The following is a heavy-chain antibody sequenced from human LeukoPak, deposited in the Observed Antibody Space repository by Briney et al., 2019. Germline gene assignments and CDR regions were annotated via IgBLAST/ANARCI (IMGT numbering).Heavy chain of an antibody. J-gene: IGHJ5*02. V-gene: IGHV4-59*12. CDR3: ARSSYHVDWFDP. CDR1: GGSISSYY. CDR2: IYYSGST. Sequence: PSETLSLTCTVSGGSISSYYWSWIRQPPGKGLEWIGYIYYSGSTNYNPSLKSRVTISVDTSKNQFSLKLSSVTAADTAVYYCARSSYHVDWFDPWGQGTLVTVSS.